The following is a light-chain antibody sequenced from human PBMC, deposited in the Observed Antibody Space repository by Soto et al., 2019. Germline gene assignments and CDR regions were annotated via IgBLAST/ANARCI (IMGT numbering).Light chain of an antibody. Sequence: QSALTQPPSASGSPGQSVTISCTGTSSDVGGSTYVSWYQQHPGKAPKLMIYEVSKRPSGVPDRFSGSKSGNTASLTVSGLQAEDEAYYYCSSYAGSSNMIFGGGTKLTVL. CDR2: EVS. CDR3: SSYAGSSNMI. CDR1: SSDVGGSTY. V-gene: IGLV2-8*01. J-gene: IGLJ2*01.